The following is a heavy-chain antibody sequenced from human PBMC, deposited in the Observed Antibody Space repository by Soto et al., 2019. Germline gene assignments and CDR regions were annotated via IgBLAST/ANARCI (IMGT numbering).Heavy chain of an antibody. CDR1: GGSFSGYY. CDR2: INHSGST. V-gene: IGHV4-34*01. J-gene: IGHJ4*02. D-gene: IGHD3-10*01. Sequence: SETLSLTCAVYGGSFSGYYWTWIRQPPGTGLEWIGEINHSGSTNYNPSLKSRVTISVDTSKNQFSLKLTSVTAADTAVYYCARDKITGLFDYCGQGPLVTVAS. CDR3: ARDKITGLFDY.